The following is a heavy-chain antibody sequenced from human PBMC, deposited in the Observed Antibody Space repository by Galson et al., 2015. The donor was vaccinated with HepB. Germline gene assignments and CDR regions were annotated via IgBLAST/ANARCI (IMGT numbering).Heavy chain of an antibody. J-gene: IGHJ4*02. CDR3: ARVPNYYDSSGYSDFDY. Sequence: SLRLSCAASGFTFSDHYMDWVRQAPGKGLEWVGRTRNKANSYTTEYAASVKGRFTISRDDSKNSLYLQMNSLKTEDTAVYYCARVPNYYDSSGYSDFDYWGQGTLVTVSS. CDR1: GFTFSDHY. V-gene: IGHV3-72*01. D-gene: IGHD3-22*01. CDR2: TRNKANSYTT.